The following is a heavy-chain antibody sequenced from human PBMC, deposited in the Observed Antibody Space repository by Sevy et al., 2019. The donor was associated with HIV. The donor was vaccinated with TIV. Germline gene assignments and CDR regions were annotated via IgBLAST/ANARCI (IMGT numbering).Heavy chain of an antibody. V-gene: IGHV3-33*01. J-gene: IGHJ4*02. CDR3: ARESPSDWYLDS. D-gene: IGHD6-19*01. CDR2: IFSDGITT. Sequence: GGSLRLSCAASVFTFRNSGMHWVRQSPGKGLEWVASIFSDGITTYYGDSVKGRFTVFRDNSKSTLYMQMNSLRVEDTAVYYCARESPSDWYLDSWGQGSQVTVSS. CDR1: VFTFRNSG.